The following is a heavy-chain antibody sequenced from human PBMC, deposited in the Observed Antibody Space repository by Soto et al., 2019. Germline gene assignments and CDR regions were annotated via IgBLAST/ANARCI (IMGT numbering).Heavy chain of an antibody. V-gene: IGHV3-30*18. D-gene: IGHD6-13*01. CDR2: ISYDGSNK. CDR1: GFTFSSSG. CDR3: AKVFGSSLFNS. Sequence: ESGGGVVQPGRSLRLSCAASGFTFSSSGMHWVRQAAGKGLEWVAVISYDGSNKYYADSVKGRFTISRDNSKNSRYLQMTGLRAEGTAVDYCAKVFGSSLFNSWGQGTLVTVSS. J-gene: IGHJ5*01.